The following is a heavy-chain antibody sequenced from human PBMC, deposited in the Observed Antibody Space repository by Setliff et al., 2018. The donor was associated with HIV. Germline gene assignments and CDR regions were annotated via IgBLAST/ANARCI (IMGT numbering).Heavy chain of an antibody. CDR1: GVSVNSGGYY. V-gene: IGHV3-48*03. CDR3: AREVGAPDYFDS. D-gene: IGHD1-26*01. J-gene: IGHJ4*02. Sequence: PSETLSLTCTVSGVSVNSGGYYWNWVRQAPGKGLEWISYMSSSGNDVKYADSVKGRFTISRDNAKNSLYLQLNSLRADDTSVYYCAREVGAPDYFDSWGQGTLVTVSS. CDR2: MSSSGNDV.